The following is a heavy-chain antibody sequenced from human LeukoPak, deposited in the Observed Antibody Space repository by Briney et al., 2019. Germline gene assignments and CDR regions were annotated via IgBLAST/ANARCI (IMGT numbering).Heavy chain of an antibody. Sequence: GGSLRLSCAASGFTFSSYWIHWVRQAPGKGLVWASRINSDGGSTSYADSVKGRFTISRDNAKNTLYLQMNSLRAEDTAVYYCARAGFYYDSSGSDAFDIWGQGTMVTVSS. V-gene: IGHV3-74*01. CDR2: INSDGGST. CDR1: GFTFSSYW. CDR3: ARAGFYYDSSGSDAFDI. D-gene: IGHD3-22*01. J-gene: IGHJ3*02.